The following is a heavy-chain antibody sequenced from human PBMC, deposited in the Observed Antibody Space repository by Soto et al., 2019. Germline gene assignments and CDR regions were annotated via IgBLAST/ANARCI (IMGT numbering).Heavy chain of an antibody. CDR2: INRSGST. Sequence: SETLSLTCAVYGGSFSGYYWTWIRQPPGTGLEWIGEINRSGSTNYNPSLKSRVTISVDTSKNQFSLKLTSVAAADTAVYYCARDKITGLFDYWGQGTLVTVSS. CDR3: ARDKITGLFDY. J-gene: IGHJ4*02. D-gene: IGHD2-8*02. CDR1: GGSFSGYY. V-gene: IGHV4-34*01.